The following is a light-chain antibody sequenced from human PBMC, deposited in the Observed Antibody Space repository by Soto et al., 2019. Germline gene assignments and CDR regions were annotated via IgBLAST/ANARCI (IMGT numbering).Light chain of an antibody. CDR1: SGSVGSFSL. CDR3: CLYIGASTYV. CDR2: EGH. Sequence: QSVMALPASVSGSPGQSITISCTGTSGSVGSFSLVSWYQQHPGKAPKVMISEGHRRPSGVPDRFSGSTSVNSASLTISGLQADDEVDYYCCLYIGASTYVFGTGNQVTVL. V-gene: IGLV2-23*01. J-gene: IGLJ1*01.